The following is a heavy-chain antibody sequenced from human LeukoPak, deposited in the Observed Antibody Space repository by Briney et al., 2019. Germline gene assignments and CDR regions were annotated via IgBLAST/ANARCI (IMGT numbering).Heavy chain of an antibody. Sequence: SETLSLTCTGSGGSISSYYWSWIRQPAGKGLEWMGRIYTSGSTNYNPSLKSRVTMSVDTSKNQFSLKLSSVTDADTAVYYCARDNCSSTSCYNSYFDYWGQGTLVTVSS. D-gene: IGHD2-2*02. CDR3: ARDNCSSTSCYNSYFDY. CDR1: GGSISSYY. CDR2: IYTSGST. V-gene: IGHV4-4*07. J-gene: IGHJ4*02.